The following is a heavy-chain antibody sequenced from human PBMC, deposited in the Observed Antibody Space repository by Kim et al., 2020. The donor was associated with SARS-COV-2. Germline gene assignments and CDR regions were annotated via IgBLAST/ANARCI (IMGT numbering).Heavy chain of an antibody. J-gene: IGHJ4*02. D-gene: IGHD2-21*02. CDR1: GGSFSGYY. CDR2: INHSGST. CDR3: ASMAEDEYCGGDCYIPTVFDY. Sequence: SETLSLTCAVYGGSFSGYYWSWIRQPPGKGLEWIGEINHSGSTNYNPSLKSRVTISVDTSKNQFSLKLSSVTAADTAVYYCASMAEDEYCGGDCYIPTVFDYWGQGTLVTVSS. V-gene: IGHV4-34*01.